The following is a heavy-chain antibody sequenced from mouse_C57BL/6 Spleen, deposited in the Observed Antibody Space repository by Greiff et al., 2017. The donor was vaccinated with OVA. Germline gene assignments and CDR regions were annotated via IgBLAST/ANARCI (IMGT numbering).Heavy chain of an antibody. J-gene: IGHJ4*01. CDR1: GYTFTSYW. CDR3: ARYSSGDGDYAMDY. D-gene: IGHD3-2*02. Sequence: QVQLQQPGAELVKPGASVKLSCKASGYTFTSYWMQWVKQRPGQGLEWIGEIDPSDSYTNYNQKFKGKATLTVDTSTSTAYMQLSSLTSEDSAVYYCARYSSGDGDYAMDYWGQGTSVTVSS. CDR2: IDPSDSYT. V-gene: IGHV1-50*01.